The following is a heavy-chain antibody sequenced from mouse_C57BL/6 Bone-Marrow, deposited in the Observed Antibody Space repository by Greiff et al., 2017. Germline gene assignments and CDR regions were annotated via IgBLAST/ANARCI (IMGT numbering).Heavy chain of an antibody. CDR2: IDPSDSYT. CDR3: ARGLLQYFDV. D-gene: IGHD2-3*01. Sequence: QVQLQQPGAELVMPGASVKLSCKASGYTFTSYWMHWVQQRPGQGLEWIGEIDPSDSYTNYNQKFKGKSTLTLDKSSSTAYLQLSSLTSEDSAVYYCARGLLQYFDVWGTGTTVTVSS. CDR1: GYTFTSYW. J-gene: IGHJ1*03. V-gene: IGHV1-69*01.